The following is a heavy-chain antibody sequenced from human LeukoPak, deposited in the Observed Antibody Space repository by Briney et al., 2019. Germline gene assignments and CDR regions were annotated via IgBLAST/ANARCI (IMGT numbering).Heavy chain of an antibody. V-gene: IGHV3-30*18. Sequence: PGGSLRLSCAASGFTFSSYGMHWVRQAPGKGLEWVAVISYDGSNKYYADSVKGRFTISRDNSKNTLYLKMNSLRAEDTAVYYCAKDLRYYDSSGYYYWGQGTLVTVSS. CDR2: ISYDGSNK. J-gene: IGHJ4*02. CDR3: AKDLRYYDSSGYYY. CDR1: GFTFSSYG. D-gene: IGHD3-22*01.